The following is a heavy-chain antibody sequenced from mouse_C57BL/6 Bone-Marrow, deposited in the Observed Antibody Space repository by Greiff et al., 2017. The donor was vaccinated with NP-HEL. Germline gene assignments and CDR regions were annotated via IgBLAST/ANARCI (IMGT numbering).Heavy chain of an antibody. J-gene: IGHJ4*01. V-gene: IGHV1-39*01. D-gene: IGHD1-1*01. CDR1: GYSFTDYN. Sequence: VQLQQSGPELVKPGASVKISCKASGYSFTDYNMNWVKQSTGKSLEWIGVINPNYGTTSYNQKFKGKATLTVDQSSSTAYMQLNSLTSEDSAVYYCANTVVAPYYYAMDYWGQGTSVTVSS. CDR2: INPNYGTT. CDR3: ANTVVAPYYYAMDY.